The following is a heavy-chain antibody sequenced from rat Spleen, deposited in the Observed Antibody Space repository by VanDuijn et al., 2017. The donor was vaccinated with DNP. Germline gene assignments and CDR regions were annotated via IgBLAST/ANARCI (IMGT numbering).Heavy chain of an antibody. CDR2: IIYDGSST. J-gene: IGHJ2*01. D-gene: IGHD5-1*01. V-gene: IGHV5S10*01. CDR1: GFIFSDYA. CDR3: AIQLGVFDY. Sequence: EVQLVESGGGLVRPGNSLRLSCAASGFIFSDYAMAWVRQSPKMGLEWVATIIYDGSSTFYRDSVTGRFTISRDFAKSTLYLQLNSVTPEDSATYYCAIQLGVFDYWGQGVMVTVSS.